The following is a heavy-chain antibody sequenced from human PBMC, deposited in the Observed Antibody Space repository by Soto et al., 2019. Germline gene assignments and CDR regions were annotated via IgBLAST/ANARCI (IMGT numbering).Heavy chain of an antibody. V-gene: IGHV4-34*01. J-gene: IGHJ6*02. CDR2: INHSGST. CDR1: GGSFSGYY. Sequence: SETLSLTCAVYGGSFSGYYWSWIRQPPGKGLEWIGEINHSGSTNYNPSLKSRVTISVDTSKNQFSLKLSSVTAADTAVYYCARYIAAAGFRYYYYGMDVWGQGTTVTVSS. D-gene: IGHD6-13*01. CDR3: ARYIAAAGFRYYYYGMDV.